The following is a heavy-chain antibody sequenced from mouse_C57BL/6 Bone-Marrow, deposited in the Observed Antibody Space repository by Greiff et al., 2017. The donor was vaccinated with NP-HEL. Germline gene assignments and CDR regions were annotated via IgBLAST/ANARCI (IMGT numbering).Heavy chain of an antibody. CDR1: GYTFTSYW. Sequence: QVQLQQPGAELVKPGASVKMSCKASGYTFTSYWITWVKQRPGQGLEWIGDIYPGSGSTNYNEKFKSKATLTVDTSSSTAYMQLSSLTSEDSAVYYCARGTPIYYGYDNFDYWGQGTTLTVSS. CDR3: ARGTPIYYGYDNFDY. V-gene: IGHV1-55*01. CDR2: IYPGSGST. J-gene: IGHJ2*01. D-gene: IGHD2-2*01.